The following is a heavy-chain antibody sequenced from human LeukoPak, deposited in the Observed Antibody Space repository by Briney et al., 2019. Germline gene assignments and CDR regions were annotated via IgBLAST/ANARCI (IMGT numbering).Heavy chain of an antibody. CDR3: AKGAQFDFWSGYTLEYFDV. CDR2: ISASVTTT. Sequence: GGSLRVSSAAPGVSFTNYVMNWVRQAPGEGLEWVSLISASVTTTHYSYSVRARFTSSRDNTKNTLFLQINSLRAEDTAAYYCAKGAQFDFWSGYTLEYFDVWGKGTLVTVSS. J-gene: IGHJ4*02. V-gene: IGHV3-23*01. CDR1: GVSFTNYV. D-gene: IGHD3-3*01.